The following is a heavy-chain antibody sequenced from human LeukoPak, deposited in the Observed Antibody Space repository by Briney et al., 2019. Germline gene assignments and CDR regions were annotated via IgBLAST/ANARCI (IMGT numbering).Heavy chain of an antibody. V-gene: IGHV3-23*01. CDR2: ISGSGGST. CDR3: AKATGGYSGYEGYYGMDV. Sequence: PGGSLRLSCAASGFTFSSYAMSWVRQAPGEGLEWVSAISGSGGSTYYADSVKGRFTISRDNSKNTLYLQMNSLRAEDTAVYYCAKATGGYSGYEGYYGMDVWGKGTTVTVSS. J-gene: IGHJ6*04. D-gene: IGHD5-12*01. CDR1: GFTFSSYA.